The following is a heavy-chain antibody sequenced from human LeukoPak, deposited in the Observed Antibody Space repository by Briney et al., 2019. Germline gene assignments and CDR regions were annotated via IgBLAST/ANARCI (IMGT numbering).Heavy chain of an antibody. D-gene: IGHD5-12*01. J-gene: IGHJ4*02. CDR3: ARVNGYSDY. V-gene: IGHV3-48*01. CDR1: GFTFSSYS. Sequence: GGSLRLSCAASGFTFSSYSMNWVRQAPGKGLEWLSYISSSSGTIYYGNSVKGRFTIPRDNAKNSLYLQMNSLRAEDTAVYYCARVNGYSDYWGQGTLVTVSS. CDR2: ISSSSGTI.